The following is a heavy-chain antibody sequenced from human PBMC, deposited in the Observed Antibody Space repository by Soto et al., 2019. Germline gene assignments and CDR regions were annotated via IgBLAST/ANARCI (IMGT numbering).Heavy chain of an antibody. V-gene: IGHV3-23*01. Sequence: GGSLRLSCAASGLTFSSHAMSWVRQAPGKGLGWVSSIRGTGESTFYADSVKGRFTISRDNSKNMLYLQMNNLRAEDTAVYYCANSPGLYFDYCGQXALVTVSS. D-gene: IGHD2-21*01. CDR3: ANSPGLYFDY. J-gene: IGHJ4*02. CDR1: GLTFSSHA. CDR2: IRGTGEST.